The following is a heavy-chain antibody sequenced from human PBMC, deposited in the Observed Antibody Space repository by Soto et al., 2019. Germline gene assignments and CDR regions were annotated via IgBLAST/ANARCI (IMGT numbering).Heavy chain of an antibody. CDR1: GYTFTSYG. Sequence: ASVKVSCKASGYTFTSYGISWVRQAPGQGLEWMGWISAYNGNTNYAQKLQGRVTMTTDTSTSTAYMELRSLRSDDTAVYYCARDSGCSGGSCYSGEFDYWGQGTLVPVSS. J-gene: IGHJ4*02. CDR3: ARDSGCSGGSCYSGEFDY. V-gene: IGHV1-18*01. CDR2: ISAYNGNT. D-gene: IGHD2-15*01.